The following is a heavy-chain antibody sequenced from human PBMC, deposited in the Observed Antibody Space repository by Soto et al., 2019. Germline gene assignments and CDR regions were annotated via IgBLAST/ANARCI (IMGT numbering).Heavy chain of an antibody. CDR2: IYYSGNT. D-gene: IGHD1-7*01. Sequence: SETLSLTCTVSGGSISSYIWSWVLQPPGKGLEWIGYIYYSGNTNYNPSLKSRVTISVDTSKNQFSLKLSSVTAADTAVYYCARVMAITGTTIGRLFDPWGQGTLVTVSS. CDR1: GGSISSYI. V-gene: IGHV4-59*01. J-gene: IGHJ5*02. CDR3: ARVMAITGTTIGRLFDP.